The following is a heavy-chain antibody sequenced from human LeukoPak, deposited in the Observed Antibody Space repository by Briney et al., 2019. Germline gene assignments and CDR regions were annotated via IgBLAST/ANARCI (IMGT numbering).Heavy chain of an antibody. D-gene: IGHD6-13*01. CDR3: ARVSYSSRDFDY. Sequence: GGSLRLSCAASGFTFSSYEMNWVRQAPGKGLEWVSYISNSGSIRKYADSVKGRFTISRDNAKNSLYLQMNSLRAEDTAVYYCARVSYSSRDFDYWGQGTLVTVSS. J-gene: IGHJ4*02. CDR2: ISNSGSIR. V-gene: IGHV3-48*03. CDR1: GFTFSSYE.